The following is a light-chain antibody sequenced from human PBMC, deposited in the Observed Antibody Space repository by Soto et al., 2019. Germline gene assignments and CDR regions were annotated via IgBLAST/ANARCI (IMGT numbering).Light chain of an antibody. CDR2: DAS. J-gene: IGKJ1*01. Sequence: AIQMTQSPSSLSASVGDSITITCRASQDIRSDLGWYQQKPGRAPKLLIYDASSLQGGVPSRFSGSGSGTDFTLTISSLQPEDFATYYCLQDYDYLWTFGQGTTVDIK. CDR3: LQDYDYLWT. V-gene: IGKV1-6*01. CDR1: QDIRSD.